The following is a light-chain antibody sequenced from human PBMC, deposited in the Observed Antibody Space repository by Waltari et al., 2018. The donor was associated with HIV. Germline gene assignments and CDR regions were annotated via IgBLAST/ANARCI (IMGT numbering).Light chain of an antibody. Sequence: EVVLTQSPVTLSLSPGERATLSCRASQSLRRYIAWYQHKPGQAPRLLIYDVSNRATGIPDRFSGGGSGTDFSLTISSLEPEDFAVYYCQQRSNWPPLTFGGGTKVEIK. CDR1: QSLRRY. J-gene: IGKJ4*01. CDR2: DVS. V-gene: IGKV3-11*01. CDR3: QQRSNWPPLT.